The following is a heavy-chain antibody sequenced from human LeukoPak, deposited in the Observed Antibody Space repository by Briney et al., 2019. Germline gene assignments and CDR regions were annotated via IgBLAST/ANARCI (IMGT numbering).Heavy chain of an antibody. CDR2: ISGSGGST. CDR3: AKTPPDLHSSSWYPPPFGY. Sequence: HPGGSLRLSCAASGFTFSSYAMSWVRQAPGKGLEWVSAISGSGGSTYYADSVKGRFTISRDNSKNTLYLQMNSLRAEDTAVYYCAKTPPDLHSSSWYPPPFGYWGQGTLVTVSS. D-gene: IGHD6-13*01. J-gene: IGHJ4*02. V-gene: IGHV3-23*01. CDR1: GFTFSSYA.